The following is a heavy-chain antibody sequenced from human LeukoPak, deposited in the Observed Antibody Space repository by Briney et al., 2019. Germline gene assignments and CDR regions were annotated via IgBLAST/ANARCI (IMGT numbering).Heavy chain of an antibody. CDR1: GFTFSSYG. J-gene: IGHJ4*02. Sequence: GGSLRLSCAASGFTFSSYGMHWVRQAPGKGLEWVAIIWYDGSDKYYADSVKGRFTVSRDNTQNTLYLQINNLRAEDTAVYYCARDDAALRIFDYWAQGPLVTVPS. V-gene: IGHV3-33*01. CDR3: ARDDAALRIFDY. D-gene: IGHD3-3*01. CDR2: IWYDGSDK.